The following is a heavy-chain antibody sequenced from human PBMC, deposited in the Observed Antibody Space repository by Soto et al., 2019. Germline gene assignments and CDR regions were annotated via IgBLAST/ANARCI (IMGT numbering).Heavy chain of an antibody. V-gene: IGHV4-61*01. Sequence: QVQLQESGPGLVKPLETLSLTWTVSGVSVSRGSFYWAWIRQPPGKGLEWIGFVSYSGTTNYKPSIKRRVTISFDTSMIQISLKVSSLTAADTSLYYCARVATVTQYDYWGQGTLVTVSS. J-gene: IGHJ4*02. CDR2: VSYSGTT. CDR1: GVSVSRGSFY. CDR3: ARVATVTQYDY. D-gene: IGHD4-17*01.